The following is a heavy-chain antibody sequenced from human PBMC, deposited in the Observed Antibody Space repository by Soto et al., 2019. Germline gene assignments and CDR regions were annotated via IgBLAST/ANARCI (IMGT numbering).Heavy chain of an antibody. CDR1: GGSIRSYY. V-gene: IGHV4-4*07. D-gene: IGHD4-17*01. CDR3: ARGRQVHYGDYIGKKSRRTSGIDG. CDR2: IYTSGST. Sequence: SETLSLTCTVSGGSIRSYYWSWFRQPAGKGLEWIGRIYTSGSTNYNPSLKSRVTMSVDTSKNQFSLKLSSVTAADTAVYYCARGRQVHYGDYIGKKSRRTSGIDGWAKGTMVTLAS. J-gene: IGHJ6*04.